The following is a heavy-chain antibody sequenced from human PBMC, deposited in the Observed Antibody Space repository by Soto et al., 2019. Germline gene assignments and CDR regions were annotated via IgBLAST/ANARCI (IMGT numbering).Heavy chain of an antibody. V-gene: IGHV1-69*13. CDR1: GGTFSSYA. Sequence: ASVKVSCKASGGTFSSYAISWVRQAPGQGLEWMGGIIPIFGTANYAQKFQGRVTITADESTSTAYMELSSLRSEDTAVYYCAREVSPNWNYFVFDYWGQGTLVTVSS. CDR2: IIPIFGTA. CDR3: AREVSPNWNYFVFDY. J-gene: IGHJ4*02. D-gene: IGHD1-7*01.